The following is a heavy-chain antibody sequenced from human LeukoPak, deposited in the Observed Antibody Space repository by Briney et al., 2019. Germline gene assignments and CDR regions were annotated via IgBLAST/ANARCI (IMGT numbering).Heavy chain of an antibody. CDR3: ARGTGWYTPMDS. CDR2: INSNTGGT. V-gene: IGHV1-2*02. D-gene: IGHD6-19*01. CDR1: VSTFTLYR. Sequence: ASVNVSLKASVSTFTLYRMYWMWKAPGQGLEWMGWINSNTGGTNYAQKFQGRVTMTRDTSISIAYMELSRLRSEDAAGYYCARGTGWYTPMDSWGQGTLVTVSA. J-gene: IGHJ4*02.